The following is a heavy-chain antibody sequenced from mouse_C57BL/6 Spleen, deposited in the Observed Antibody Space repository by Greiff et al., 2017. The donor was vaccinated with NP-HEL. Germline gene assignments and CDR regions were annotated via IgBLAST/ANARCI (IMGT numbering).Heavy chain of an antibody. CDR1: GYTFTDYY. CDR2: INPYNGGT. V-gene: IGHV1-19*01. J-gene: IGHJ3*01. Sequence: VQLQQSGPVLVKPGASVKMSCKASGYTFTDYYMNWVKQSHGKSLEWIGVINPYNGGTSYNQKFKGKATLTVDKSSSTAYMELNSLTSEDSAVYYCARKPNTGGWFAYWGQGTLVTVSA. CDR3: ARKPNTGGWFAY.